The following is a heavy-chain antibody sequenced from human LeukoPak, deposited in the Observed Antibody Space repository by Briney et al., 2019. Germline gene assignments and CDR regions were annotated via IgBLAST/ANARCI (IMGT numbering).Heavy chain of an antibody. CDR3: ANELWSGPSDAFDI. V-gene: IGHV3-30*02. CDR1: RFSLSSHA. CDR2: IQDEERNI. Sequence: GGSLRLSCVAFRFSLSSHAMHWVRQAPGKGLEWVAFIQDEERNIYYAGSVKGRFTISRDNSKNTVYLQMNSLRTEDTAVYYCANELWSGPSDAFDIWGRGTMVTVSS. D-gene: IGHD3-3*01. J-gene: IGHJ3*02.